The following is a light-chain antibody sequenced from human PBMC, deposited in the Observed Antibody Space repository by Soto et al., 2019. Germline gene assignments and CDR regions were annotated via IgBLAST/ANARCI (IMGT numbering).Light chain of an antibody. V-gene: IGLV2-14*01. CDR1: SSDVGGYNY. Sequence: QCALTQPASVSGSPGQSITISCTGTSSDVGGYNYVSWYQQHPGKAPKLMIYDVSNRPFGVSNRFSGSKSGNTASLTISGLQAEDEADYYCSSYTVSSSVIFGGGTQLTVL. CDR2: DVS. CDR3: SSYTVSSSVI. J-gene: IGLJ7*01.